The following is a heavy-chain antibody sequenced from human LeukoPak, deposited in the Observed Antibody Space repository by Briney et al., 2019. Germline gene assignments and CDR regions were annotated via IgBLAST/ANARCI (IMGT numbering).Heavy chain of an antibody. CDR1: GFTFSRHG. Sequence: GGSLRLSCAASGFTFSRHGMYWVRLAPGKGLEWVAVIGDTGRARYYADSVKGRFTTSRDNSQNTLYLEMNSLRYDDTALYYCAREAAWGNWYFDLWGRGTLVTVSS. J-gene: IGHJ2*01. V-gene: IGHV3-30*03. CDR3: AREAAWGNWYFDL. CDR2: IGDTGRAR. D-gene: IGHD3-16*01.